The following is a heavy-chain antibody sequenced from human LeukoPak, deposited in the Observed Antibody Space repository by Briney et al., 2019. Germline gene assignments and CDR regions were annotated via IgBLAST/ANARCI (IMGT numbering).Heavy chain of an antibody. CDR2: INHSGST. CDR1: GGSFSGYY. CDR3: ARGRGYGVVVPAAPYYYGMDV. Sequence: SETLSLTCAVYGGSFSGYYWSWIHQPPGKGLEWIGEINHSGSTNYNPSLKSRVTISVDTSKNQFSLKLSSVTAADTAVYYCARGRGYGVVVPAAPYYYGMDVWGKGTTVTVSS. D-gene: IGHD2-2*01. J-gene: IGHJ6*04. V-gene: IGHV4-34*01.